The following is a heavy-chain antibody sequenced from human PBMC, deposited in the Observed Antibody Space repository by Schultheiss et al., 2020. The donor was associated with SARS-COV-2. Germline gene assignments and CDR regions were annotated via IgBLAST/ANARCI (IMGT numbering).Heavy chain of an antibody. CDR2: IIPMFGTA. D-gene: IGHD5-12*01. Sequence: KISCKASGYTFSDYYIHWVRQAPGQGLEWMGGIIPMFGTANYAQKFQGRVTITADESTSTAYMELNSLRAEDTAVYYCARDGPHGYSGYDLRQWLVLGFDYWGQGTLVTVSS. V-gene: IGHV1-69*01. CDR3: ARDGPHGYSGYDLRQWLVLGFDY. CDR1: GYTFSDYY. J-gene: IGHJ4*02.